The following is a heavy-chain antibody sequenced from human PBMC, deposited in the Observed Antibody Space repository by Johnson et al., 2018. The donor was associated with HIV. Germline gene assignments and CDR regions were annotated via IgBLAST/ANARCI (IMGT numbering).Heavy chain of an antibody. CDR3: AKDRGSPGIPAAFDI. CDR2: MSYDGSNK. D-gene: IGHD1-26*01. J-gene: IGHJ3*02. V-gene: IGHV3-30*18. Sequence: QVQLVESGGGLVQPGRSLRLSCAASGFTVSSNYMSWVRQAPGKGLEWVALMSYDGSNKYTADSVKGRFTISRDNSKNTLFLQMNSLRAEDTAVYYCAKDRGSPGIPAAFDIWGQGTMVTVSS. CDR1: GFTVSSNY.